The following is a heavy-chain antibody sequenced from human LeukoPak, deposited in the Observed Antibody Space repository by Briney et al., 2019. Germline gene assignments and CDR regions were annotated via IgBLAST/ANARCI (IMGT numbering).Heavy chain of an antibody. CDR2: ISSSSSTI. D-gene: IGHD5/OR15-5a*01. CDR3: ARGSTAGDY. CDR1: GFTYSSYS. J-gene: IGHJ4*02. Sequence: GESLRLSCAASGFTYSSYSMNWVRQAPGKGLEWVSYISSSSSTIYYADSVKGRFTISRDNAKNSLYLQMNSLRAEDTAVYYCARGSTAGDYWGQGTLVTVSS. V-gene: IGHV3-48*01.